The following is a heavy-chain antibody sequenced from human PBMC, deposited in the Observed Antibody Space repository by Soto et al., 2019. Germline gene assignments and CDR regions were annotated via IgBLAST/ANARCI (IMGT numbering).Heavy chain of an antibody. CDR1: GGSLSSYY. Sequence: SETLSLTCVVSGGSLSSYYWSWIRQPPGKGLEWIGEIYHSGSTNYNPSLKSRVTISVDRSKNQFSLKLSSVTAADTAVYYCARVPGPWGQGTTVTVSS. J-gene: IGHJ6*02. CDR3: ARVPGP. CDR2: IYHSGST. V-gene: IGHV4-59*12.